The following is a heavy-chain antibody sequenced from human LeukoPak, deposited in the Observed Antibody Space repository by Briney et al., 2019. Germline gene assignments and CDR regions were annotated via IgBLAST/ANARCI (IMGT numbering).Heavy chain of an antibody. CDR2: IIPIFGTA. J-gene: IGHJ4*02. D-gene: IGHD6-6*01. Sequence: GSSVKVSCKASGGTFSSYAISWGRQAPGQGLEWMGGIIPIFGTANYAQKFQGRVTITADESTSTAYMELSSLRSEDTAVCYCARVLYSSSSGHDYWGQGTLVTVSS. CDR3: ARVLYSSSSGHDY. V-gene: IGHV1-69*01. CDR1: GGTFSSYA.